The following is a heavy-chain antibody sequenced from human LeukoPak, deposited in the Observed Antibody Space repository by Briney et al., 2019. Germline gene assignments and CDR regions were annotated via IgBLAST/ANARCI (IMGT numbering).Heavy chain of an antibody. Sequence: ASVKVSCKASGYTFTSYGISWVRQASGQGLEWMGWISAYNGNTNYTQKLQGRVTMTTDTSTSTAYMELRSLRSDDTAVYYCARKPLRSDAFDIWGQGTMVTVSS. CDR3: ARKPLRSDAFDI. J-gene: IGHJ3*02. CDR2: ISAYNGNT. D-gene: IGHD3-16*01. V-gene: IGHV1-18*01. CDR1: GYTFTSYG.